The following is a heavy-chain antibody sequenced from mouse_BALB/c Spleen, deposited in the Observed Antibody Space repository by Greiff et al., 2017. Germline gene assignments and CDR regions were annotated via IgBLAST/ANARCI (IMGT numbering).Heavy chain of an antibody. V-gene: IGHV14-3*02. J-gene: IGHJ2*01. CDR3: ARTNFDY. Sequence: EVKLMESGAELVKPGASVKLSCTASGFNIKDTYMHWVKQRPEQGLEWIGRIDPANGNTKYDPKFQGKATITADTSSNTAYLQLSSLTSEDTAVYYCARTNFDYWGQGTTLTVSS. CDR2: IDPANGNT. CDR1: GFNIKDTY.